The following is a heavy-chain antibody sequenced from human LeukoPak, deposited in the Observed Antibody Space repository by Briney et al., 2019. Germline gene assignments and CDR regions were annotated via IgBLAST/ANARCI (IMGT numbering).Heavy chain of an antibody. J-gene: IGHJ5*02. CDR1: GYTFTGYY. CDR2: INPNSGGT. Sequence: ASVKVSCKASGYTFTGYYMHWVRQAPGQGLELMGWINPNSGGTNYAQKFQGRVTMTRDTSISTAYMELSRLRSDDTAVYYCARWGSSGPGGWFDPWGQGTLVTVSS. D-gene: IGHD3-22*01. V-gene: IGHV1-2*02. CDR3: ARWGSSGPGGWFDP.